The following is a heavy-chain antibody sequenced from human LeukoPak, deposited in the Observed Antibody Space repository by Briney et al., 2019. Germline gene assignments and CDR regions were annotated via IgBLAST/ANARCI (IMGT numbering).Heavy chain of an antibody. V-gene: IGHV3-21*01. CDR3: ARDPRLLWFGELYFQH. CDR2: ISSSSSYI. Sequence: GGSLRLSCAASGFTFSSYSMNWVRQAPGKGLEWVSSISSSSSYIYYADSVKGRFTISRDNAKNSLYLQMNSLRAEDTAVHYCARDPRLLWFGELYFQHWGQGTLVTVSS. D-gene: IGHD3-10*01. CDR1: GFTFSSYS. J-gene: IGHJ1*01.